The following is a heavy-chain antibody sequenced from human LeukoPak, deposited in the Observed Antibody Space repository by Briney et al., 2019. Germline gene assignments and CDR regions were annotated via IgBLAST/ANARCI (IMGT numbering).Heavy chain of an antibody. V-gene: IGHV3-48*01. J-gene: IGHJ4*02. CDR2: ISSSSSTI. CDR1: GFTFSSYD. CDR3: ARVFDY. Sequence: RPGGSLRLSCAASGFTFSSYDMNWVRQAPGRGLEWVSYISSSSSTIYYADSVKGRFTISRDNAKNSLFLQMNSLRAEDTAVYYCARVFDYWGRGTLVTVSS.